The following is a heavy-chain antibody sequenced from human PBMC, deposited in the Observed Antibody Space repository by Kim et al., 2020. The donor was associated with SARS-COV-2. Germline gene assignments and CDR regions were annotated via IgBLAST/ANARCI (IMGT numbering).Heavy chain of an antibody. V-gene: IGHV4-34*01. CDR3: ARGPDTAMVPPFDY. J-gene: IGHJ4*02. Sequence: NPSHKSRVTISVDPSKNQFSLKLSSVTAADTAVYYCARGPDTAMVPPFDYWGQGTLVTVSS. D-gene: IGHD5-18*01.